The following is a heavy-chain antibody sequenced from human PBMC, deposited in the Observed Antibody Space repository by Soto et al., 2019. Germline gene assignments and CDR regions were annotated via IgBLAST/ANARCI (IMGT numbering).Heavy chain of an antibody. J-gene: IGHJ4*02. CDR3: AREGVWDYYGSGSFDY. V-gene: IGHV3-33*01. Sequence: PGGSLRLSCAASGFTFSSYGMHWVRQAPGKGLEWVAVIWYDGSNKYYADSVKGRFTISRDNSKNTLYLQMNSLRAEDTAVYYCAREGVWDYYGSGSFDYWGQGTLVTVSS. CDR1: GFTFSSYG. CDR2: IWYDGSNK. D-gene: IGHD3-10*01.